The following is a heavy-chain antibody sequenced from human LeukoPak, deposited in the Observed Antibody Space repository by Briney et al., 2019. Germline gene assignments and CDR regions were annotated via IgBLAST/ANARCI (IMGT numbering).Heavy chain of an antibody. CDR2: MHTSGTT. Sequence: SQTLSLTCTVSGGSVSSGSYYWSWIRQPAGKGLEWIGRMHTSGTTNYNPSLKSRVTISVDTSKNQFSLKLSSVTAADTAVYYCARAHKGESGSYHEPLYFDYWGQGTLVTVSS. V-gene: IGHV4-61*02. CDR1: GGSVSSGSYY. CDR3: ARAHKGESGSYHEPLYFDY. J-gene: IGHJ4*02. D-gene: IGHD1-26*01.